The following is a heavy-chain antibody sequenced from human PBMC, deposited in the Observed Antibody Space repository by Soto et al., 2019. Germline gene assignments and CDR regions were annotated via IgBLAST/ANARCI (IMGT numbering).Heavy chain of an antibody. Sequence: EVHLVESGGRMVRPGESLRLSCAASGFNFEEYGMTWVRQAPGKGLEWVAGSNWDGDDTGYADSVQGRFTISRDNAKNFLYLRLNSLSVEDSALYYCARGDIAVAVSSDYWGQGTLVTVSS. V-gene: IGHV3-20*04. J-gene: IGHJ4*02. D-gene: IGHD6-19*01. CDR3: ARGDIAVAVSSDY. CDR2: SNWDGDDT. CDR1: GFNFEEYG.